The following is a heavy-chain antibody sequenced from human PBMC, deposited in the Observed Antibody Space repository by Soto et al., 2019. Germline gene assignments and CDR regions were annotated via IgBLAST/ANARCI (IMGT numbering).Heavy chain of an antibody. CDR3: ATSIQGYDFWCGYLPLNY. D-gene: IGHD3-3*01. V-gene: IGHV4-30-4*01. J-gene: IGHJ4*02. CDR2: IYYSGST. CDR1: GGSISSGDYY. Sequence: QVQLQESGPGLVKPSQTLSLTCTVSGGSISSGDYYWSWIRQPPGKGLEWIGYIYYSGSTYYNPSLKSRVTISVDTSKNQFSLKLSSVTAADTAVYYCATSIQGYDFWCGYLPLNYWGQGTLVTVSS.